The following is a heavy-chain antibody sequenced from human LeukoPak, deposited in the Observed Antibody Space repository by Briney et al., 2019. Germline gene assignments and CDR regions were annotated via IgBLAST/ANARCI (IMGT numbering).Heavy chain of an antibody. CDR2: ISWNSGSI. V-gene: IGHV3-9*01. Sequence: GGSLRLSCAASGFTFDDYAMHWVRQAPGKGLEWVSGISWNSGSIGYADSVKGRFTISRDNSKNTLNVQMNSLRPEDTAMYYCAKDRGDYTDWFDPWGQGTLVTVSS. D-gene: IGHD4-17*01. CDR3: AKDRGDYTDWFDP. CDR1: GFTFDDYA. J-gene: IGHJ5*02.